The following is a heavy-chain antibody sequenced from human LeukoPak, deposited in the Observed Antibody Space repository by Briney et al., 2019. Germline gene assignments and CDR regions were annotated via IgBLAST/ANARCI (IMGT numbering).Heavy chain of an antibody. D-gene: IGHD5-18*01. J-gene: IGHJ4*02. CDR3: ARDLSGVAGYTYGRGIDY. Sequence: PGGSLRLSCAASGFTFSNYGMHWVRQAPGEGLDWVAFIRPDGSNKYYADSVKGRFTFSRDNSKNTLYLQMNNLRAEDTAVYFCARDLSGVAGYTYGRGIDYWGQGTLVTVSS. CDR2: IRPDGSNK. V-gene: IGHV3-30*02. CDR1: GFTFSNYG.